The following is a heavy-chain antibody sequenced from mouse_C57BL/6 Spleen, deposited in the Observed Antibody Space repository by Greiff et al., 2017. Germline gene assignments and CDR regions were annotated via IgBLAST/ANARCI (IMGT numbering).Heavy chain of an antibody. CDR2: IYPGSGST. J-gene: IGHJ2*01. Sequence: QVHVKQPGAELVKPGASVKMSCKASGYTFTSYWITWVKQRPGQGLEWIGDIYPGSGSTNYNEKFKSKATLTVDTSSSTAYMQLSSLTSEVSAVDYCARHYGSSYVDYWGQGTTLTVSS. V-gene: IGHV1-55*01. CDR1: GYTFTSYW. D-gene: IGHD1-1*01. CDR3: ARHYGSSYVDY.